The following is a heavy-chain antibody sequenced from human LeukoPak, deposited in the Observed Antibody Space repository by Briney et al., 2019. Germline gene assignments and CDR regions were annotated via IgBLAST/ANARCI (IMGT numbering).Heavy chain of an antibody. D-gene: IGHD3-16*01. J-gene: IGHJ3*02. Sequence: SETLSLTCTVSGGSISSCFWSWIRQPPGKGLEWIGYVYYSGSTNYNPSLKSRVTISVDTSKKQFSLKLSSATAADTAVYYCARVLDLSKRGLDAFDIWGQGTMVTASS. V-gene: IGHV4-59*01. CDR2: VYYSGST. CDR1: GGSISSCF. CDR3: ARVLDLSKRGLDAFDI.